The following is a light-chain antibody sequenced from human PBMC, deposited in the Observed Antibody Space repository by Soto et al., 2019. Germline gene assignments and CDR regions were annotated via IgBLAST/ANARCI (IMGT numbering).Light chain of an antibody. J-gene: IGKJ4*01. CDR1: QSISNF. V-gene: IGKV1-39*01. Sequence: DIPMTQSPASLSASLGDRVTITCRASQSISNFLNWVQHKPGNAPKVLISAASTLQSGVPPRFSGSESGTDFTLTISRRQPEDSASYDCHQYYKSVLTFGGGTKVEIK. CDR3: HQYYKSVLT. CDR2: AAS.